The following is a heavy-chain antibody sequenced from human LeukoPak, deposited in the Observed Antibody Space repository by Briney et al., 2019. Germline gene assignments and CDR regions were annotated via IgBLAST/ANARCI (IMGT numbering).Heavy chain of an antibody. Sequence: QPGRSLRLSCVASGFTFNTYAMHWVRQSPGKGLEWVAIISYDGNNRYYADSVKGRFTISRDNSKNTLNLQMNSLRTEDTGVYYCVRDSADTRAVWYYFDYWGQGTLVTVSS. CDR3: VRDSADTRAVWYYFDY. CDR1: GFTFNTYA. CDR2: ISYDGNNR. J-gene: IGHJ4*02. D-gene: IGHD6-19*01. V-gene: IGHV3-30*04.